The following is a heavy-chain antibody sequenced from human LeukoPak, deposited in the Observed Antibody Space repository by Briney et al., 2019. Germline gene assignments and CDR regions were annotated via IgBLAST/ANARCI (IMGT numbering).Heavy chain of an antibody. CDR2: ISYDGSNK. Sequence: GGSLRLSCAASGFTFSSYAMHWVRQAPGKGLEWVAVISYDGSNKYYADSVKGRFTISRGNSKNTLYLQMNSLRAEDTAVYYCAREYLTGYPPWPNYYYGMDVWGQGTTVTVSS. J-gene: IGHJ6*02. D-gene: IGHD3-9*01. CDR3: AREYLTGYPPWPNYYYGMDV. CDR1: GFTFSSYA. V-gene: IGHV3-30-3*01.